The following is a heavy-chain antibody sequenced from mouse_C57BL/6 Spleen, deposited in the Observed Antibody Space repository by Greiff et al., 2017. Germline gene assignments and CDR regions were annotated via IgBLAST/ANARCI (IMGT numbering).Heavy chain of an antibody. CDR3: ARGRQLRPARFAY. Sequence: QVQLQQPGPELVKPGASVKMSCKASGYTFTSYWITWVKPRPGQGLEWIGDIYPGSGSTNYNEKFKSKATLTVDTSSCTAYMQLSSLTSADSAVYDCARGRQLRPARFAYWGQGTLVTVSA. J-gene: IGHJ3*01. CDR2: IYPGSGST. CDR1: GYTFTSYW. D-gene: IGHD3-2*02. V-gene: IGHV1-55*01.